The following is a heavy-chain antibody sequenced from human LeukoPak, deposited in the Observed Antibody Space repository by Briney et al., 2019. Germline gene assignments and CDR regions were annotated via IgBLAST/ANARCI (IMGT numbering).Heavy chain of an antibody. CDR3: ARAVTTKWDYYYMDV. CDR2: IYYSGST. Sequence: SETLSLTCTVSGGSISSSSYYWGWIRQPPGKGLEWIGSIYYSGSTYYNPSLKSRVTISVDTSKNQFSLKLSSVTAADTAVYYCARAVTTKWDYYYMDVWGKGTMVTVSS. J-gene: IGHJ6*03. D-gene: IGHD4-17*01. V-gene: IGHV4-39*07. CDR1: GGSISSSSYY.